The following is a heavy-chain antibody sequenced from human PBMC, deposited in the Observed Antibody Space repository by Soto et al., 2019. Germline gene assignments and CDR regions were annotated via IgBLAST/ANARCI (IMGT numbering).Heavy chain of an antibody. V-gene: IGHV5-51*01. CDR2: IYPGNSDA. D-gene: IGHD4-17*01. CDR3: ARHGFYGDSASNYFGP. CDR1: AYTFATYW. Sequence: GESLKISCQASAYTFATYWIAWVRQMPGKSLEYMGIIYPGNSDARYSPSFQGQVTFSADKSISTAYLHWSSLKASDTAMYYCARHGFYGDSASNYFGPRGQGPLVTVSS. J-gene: IGHJ5*02.